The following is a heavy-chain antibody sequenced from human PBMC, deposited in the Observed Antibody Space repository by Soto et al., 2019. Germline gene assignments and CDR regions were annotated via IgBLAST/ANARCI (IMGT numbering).Heavy chain of an antibody. J-gene: IGHJ4*02. CDR1: GYTFTSYD. CDR3: ARELAARSFDY. Sequence: QVQLVQSGAEVKKPGASVKVSCKASGYTFTSYDINWVRQATGQGLEWMGWMNPNSGNTGYAQKFQGRVTMTRNTSIITAYMARSSLRSADAAVSYCARELAARSFDYWGQGTLVTVSS. CDR2: MNPNSGNT. V-gene: IGHV1-8*01. D-gene: IGHD6-6*01.